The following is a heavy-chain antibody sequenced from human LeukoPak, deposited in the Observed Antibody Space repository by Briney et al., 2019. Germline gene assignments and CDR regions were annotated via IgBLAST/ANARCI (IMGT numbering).Heavy chain of an antibody. CDR3: VSRVDY. V-gene: IGHV3-7*03. J-gene: IGHJ4*02. CDR1: GFTFSNYW. CDR2: IKTDGGEK. Sequence: GGSLRLSCEGSGFTFSNYWMSWVRQAPGKGLEWVPNIKTDGGEKHYVDSVRGRFTISRDNAKNSLYLQMNSLRVEDTAVYYCVSRVDYWGQGTVVTVSS.